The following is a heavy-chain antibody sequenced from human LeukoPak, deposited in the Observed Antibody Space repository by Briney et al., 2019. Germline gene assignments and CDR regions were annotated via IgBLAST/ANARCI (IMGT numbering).Heavy chain of an antibody. J-gene: IGHJ3*02. D-gene: IGHD5-24*01. CDR3: ARDRGWLQLNDAFDI. CDR1: GFTFSSYG. Sequence: GSLRLSCAASGFTFSSYGMHWVRQAPGKGLVWVSRINNDGSSTSYADSVKGRFAISRDNAKNTLYLQMSSLRAEDTAVYYCARDRGWLQLNDAFDIWGQGAMVTVSS. V-gene: IGHV3-74*01. CDR2: INNDGSST.